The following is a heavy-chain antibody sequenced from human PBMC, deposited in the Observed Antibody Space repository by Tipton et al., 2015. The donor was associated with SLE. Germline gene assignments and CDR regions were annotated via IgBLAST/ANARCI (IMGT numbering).Heavy chain of an antibody. CDR2: ISWNSGSI. D-gene: IGHD1-26*01. Sequence: SLRLSCAASGFTFDDYAMHWVRQAPGKGLEWVSGISWNSGSIGYADSVKGRFTISRDNSKNTLYLQMNSLRAEDTAVYYCAKDGYSGSSAPYYFDYWGQGTLVTVSS. CDR1: GFTFDDYA. J-gene: IGHJ4*02. V-gene: IGHV3-9*01. CDR3: AKDGYSGSSAPYYFDY.